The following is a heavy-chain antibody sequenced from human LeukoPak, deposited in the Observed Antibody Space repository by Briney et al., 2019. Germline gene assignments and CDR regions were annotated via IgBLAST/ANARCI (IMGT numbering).Heavy chain of an antibody. V-gene: IGHV3-48*03. CDR1: GFTFSSYE. J-gene: IGHJ4*02. Sequence: GGSLRLSCAASGFTFSSYEMNWVRQAPGKRLEWVSYISSSAGSLYLADSVKDRFSVSRDNAKNSLYLQMTSLRAEDTGIYYCARVLLSGYDRPIDFWGQGTLVTVSS. CDR3: ARVLLSGYDRPIDF. CDR2: ISSSAGSL. D-gene: IGHD5-12*01.